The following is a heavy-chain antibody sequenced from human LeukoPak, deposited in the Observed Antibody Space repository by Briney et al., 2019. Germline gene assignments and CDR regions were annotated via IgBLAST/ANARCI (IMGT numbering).Heavy chain of an antibody. Sequence: SETLSLTCSVSGGSISTYYWSWLRQPPGKGLEWIGYIYNSGSTNYSPSLKSRVTISMDTSKNQLSLQLTSVTAAHTAVYYCARHGGFLEWLFSFDSWSQGTLVSVSS. V-gene: IGHV4-59*08. CDR3: ARHGGFLEWLFSFDS. CDR1: GGSISTYY. CDR2: IYNSGST. D-gene: IGHD3-3*01. J-gene: IGHJ4*02.